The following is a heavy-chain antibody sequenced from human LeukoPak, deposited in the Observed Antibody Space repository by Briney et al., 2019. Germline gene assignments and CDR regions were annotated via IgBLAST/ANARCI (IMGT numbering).Heavy chain of an antibody. V-gene: IGHV3-48*01. CDR3: ATTPTIFGAFQH. CDR1: GFTFSSYS. D-gene: IGHD3-3*01. Sequence: GGSLRLSCVASGFTFSSYSMNWVRQAPGKGLEWVSYISSSSSTIYYADSVKGRFTISRDNAKNSLYLQMNSLRAEDMAVYYCATTPTIFGAFQHWGQGTLVTVSS. CDR2: ISSSSSTI. J-gene: IGHJ1*01.